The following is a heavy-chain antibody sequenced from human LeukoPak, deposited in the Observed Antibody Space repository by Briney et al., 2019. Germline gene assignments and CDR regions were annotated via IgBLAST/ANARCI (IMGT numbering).Heavy chain of an antibody. Sequence: ASVKVSCKASGYSFTSYGISWVRQAPGQGLEWMGWISAHNGETNYAQRLQGRVTMTTDTSTSTAYMELRSLRSDDTAVYYCARVKARSGSYSLDYWGQGTLVTVPS. CDR1: GYSFTSYG. V-gene: IGHV1-18*01. CDR3: ARVKARSGSYSLDY. J-gene: IGHJ4*02. CDR2: ISAHNGET. D-gene: IGHD1-26*01.